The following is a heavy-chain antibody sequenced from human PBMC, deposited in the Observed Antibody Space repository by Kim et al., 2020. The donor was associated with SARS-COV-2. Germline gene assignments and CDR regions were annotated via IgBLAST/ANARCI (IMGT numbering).Heavy chain of an antibody. CDR1: GGYLTGSY. D-gene: IGHD2-2*03. CDR3: SIDGSSSDFFAY. V-gene: IGHV4-34*01. J-gene: IGHJ4*02. Sequence: SETLSLTCAVHGGYLTGSYMSWVRQAPGQGLEWIGEIDHIGTTNSNPSLKSRLTISVDTSKNELSLRLNSVTAADTAVYYCSIDGSSSDFFAYWGPGSL. CDR2: IDHIGTT.